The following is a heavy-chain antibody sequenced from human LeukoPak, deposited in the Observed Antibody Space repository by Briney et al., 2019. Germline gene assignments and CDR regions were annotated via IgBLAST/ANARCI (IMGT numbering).Heavy chain of an antibody. CDR3: ARADYYDSSGPNYFDY. J-gene: IGHJ4*02. V-gene: IGHV3-7*01. CDR2: IKQDGSEK. D-gene: IGHD3-22*01. CDR1: GFTFSSYW. Sequence: PGGSLRLSCAASGFTFSSYWMSWVRQAPGKGLEWVANIKQDGSEKYYVDSVKGRFTISRDNAKNSLYLQMNSLRAEDTAVYYCARADYYDSSGPNYFDYWGQGTLVTVSA.